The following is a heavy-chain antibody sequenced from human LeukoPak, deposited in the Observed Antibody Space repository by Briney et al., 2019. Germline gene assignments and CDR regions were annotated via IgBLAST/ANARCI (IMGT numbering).Heavy chain of an antibody. V-gene: IGHV3-30*03. CDR3: ATNNRNYYYGVDV. CDR2: ISYVGGIQ. CDR1: GFDFGAYG. J-gene: IGHJ6*02. Sequence: PGRSLRLSCAASGFDFGAYGMHWVRQAPGKGLEWVGHISYVGGIQYYADSVKGRFTISRDNSKNTLYLQMSSLRAEDTAMYYCATNNRNYYYGVDVWGQGTTVTVSS. D-gene: IGHD1-14*01.